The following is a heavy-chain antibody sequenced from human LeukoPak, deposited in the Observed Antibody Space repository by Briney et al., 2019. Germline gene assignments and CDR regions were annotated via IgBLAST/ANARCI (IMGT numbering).Heavy chain of an antibody. Sequence: SETLSLTCTVSGYSISSGYYWGWIRQPPGKGLEWIGSIYHSGSTYYNPSLKSRVTISVDTSKNQFSLKLSSVTAADTAVYYCARHPLIAAAVNDYWGQGTLVTVSS. CDR1: GYSISSGYY. CDR3: ARHPLIAAAVNDY. V-gene: IGHV4-38-2*02. D-gene: IGHD6-13*01. J-gene: IGHJ4*02. CDR2: IYHSGST.